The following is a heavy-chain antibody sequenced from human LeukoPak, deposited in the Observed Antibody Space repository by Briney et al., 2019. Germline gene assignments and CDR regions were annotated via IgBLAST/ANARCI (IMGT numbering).Heavy chain of an antibody. J-gene: IGHJ4*01. CDR3: AKETRGSYSDY. Sequence: GGSLRLSCAASGFTFSSSGMHWVRQAPGKGLEWVAFIRYDGTSKDYADSVQCRFTISRANSKNTMYLQMNSLRAEDTAVYYCAKETRGSYSDYWGHGTLVTVSS. D-gene: IGHD1-26*01. CDR1: GFTFSSSG. CDR2: IRYDGTSK. V-gene: IGHV3-30*02.